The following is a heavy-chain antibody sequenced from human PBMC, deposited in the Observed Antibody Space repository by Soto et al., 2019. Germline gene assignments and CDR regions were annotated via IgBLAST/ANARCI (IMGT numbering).Heavy chain of an antibody. CDR3: AHRLGLWFGKGYFDY. D-gene: IGHD3-10*01. V-gene: IGHV2-5*02. CDR2: IYWDDDK. Sequence: GLDLEWLALIYWDDDKRYSPSLKSRLTITKDTSKNQVVLTMTNMDPVDTATYYCAHRLGLWFGKGYFDYWGQGTLVTVSS. J-gene: IGHJ4*02.